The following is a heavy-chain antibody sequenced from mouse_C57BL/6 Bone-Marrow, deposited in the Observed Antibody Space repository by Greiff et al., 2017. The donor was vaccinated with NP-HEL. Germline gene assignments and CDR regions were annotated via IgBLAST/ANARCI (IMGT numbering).Heavy chain of an antibody. CDR1: GYTFTDYN. J-gene: IGHJ3*01. Sequence: EVQLHQSGPELVKPGASVKIPCKASGYTFTDYNMDWVKQSHGKSLEWIGDINPNNGGTIYNQKFKGKATLTVDKSSSTAYMELRSLTSEDTAVYYCARSYYGSSYRFAYWGQGTLVTVSA. V-gene: IGHV1-18*01. CDR3: ARSYYGSSYRFAY. D-gene: IGHD1-1*01. CDR2: INPNNGGT.